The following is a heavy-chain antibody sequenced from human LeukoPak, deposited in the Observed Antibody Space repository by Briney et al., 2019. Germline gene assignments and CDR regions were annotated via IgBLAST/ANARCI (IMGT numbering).Heavy chain of an antibody. CDR1: GGSISSYY. CDR2: IYYSGST. J-gene: IGHJ5*02. CDR3: ARQYSYGSNWFDP. Sequence: KPSETLSLTCTVSGGSISSYYWSWIRQPPGKGLEGLGYIYYSGSTNYNPSLKSRVTISVDTSKNQFSLKLSSVTAADTAVYYCARQYSYGSNWFDPWGQGTLVTVSS. V-gene: IGHV4-59*01. D-gene: IGHD5-18*01.